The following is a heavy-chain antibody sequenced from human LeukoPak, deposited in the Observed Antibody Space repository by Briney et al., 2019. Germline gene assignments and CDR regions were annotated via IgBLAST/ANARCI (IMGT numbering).Heavy chain of an antibody. J-gene: IGHJ4*02. CDR3: ARDANAAQGIAAAGTDY. CDR1: GFTFSSYG. D-gene: IGHD6-13*01. Sequence: GGSLRLSCAASGFTFSSYGMHWVRQAPGKGLEWVAVIWYDGSNKYYADSEKGRFTISRDNSKNTLYLQMNSLRAEDTAVYYCARDANAAQGIAAAGTDYWGQGTLVTVSS. V-gene: IGHV3-33*01. CDR2: IWYDGSNK.